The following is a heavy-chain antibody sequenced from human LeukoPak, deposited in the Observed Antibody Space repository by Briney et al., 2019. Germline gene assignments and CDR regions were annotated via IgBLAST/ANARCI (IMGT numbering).Heavy chain of an antibody. CDR2: ISGSGGTT. Sequence: GGSLRLSCAASGFPFSSYGMSWVRQAPGKGLEWVSAISGSGGTTHYADSVKGRFTISRDYSKNTLYLQMNSLRAEDTAVYYCARGIVPLNWFDPWGQGTLVTVSS. CDR3: ARGIVPLNWFDP. D-gene: IGHD1-26*01. CDR1: GFPFSSYG. V-gene: IGHV3-23*01. J-gene: IGHJ5*02.